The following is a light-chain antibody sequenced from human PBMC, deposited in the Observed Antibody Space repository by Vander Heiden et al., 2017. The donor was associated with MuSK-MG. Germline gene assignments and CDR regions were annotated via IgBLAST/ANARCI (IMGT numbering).Light chain of an antibody. CDR3: CSFAGNPYV. CDR1: SSDVGGYDY. CDR2: DVT. Sequence: QSALTQPRSVSGSPGQSVTISCTGTSSDVGGYDYVSWYQQHPGKAPTVMIYDVTKRPSGVPDRFSGSKSGNTAFLTISGLQTEDEADYYCCSFAGNPYVFGTGTKVTVI. V-gene: IGLV2-11*01. J-gene: IGLJ1*01.